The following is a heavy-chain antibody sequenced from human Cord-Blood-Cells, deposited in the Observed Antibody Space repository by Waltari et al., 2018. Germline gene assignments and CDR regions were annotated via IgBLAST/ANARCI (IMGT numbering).Heavy chain of an antibody. V-gene: IGHV1-3*01. CDR3: ARAEITMIVVDYYYGMDV. Sequence: QVQLVQSGAEANKPWASVKVSCKVSGYTFTSYAMHWVRQAPGQRLEWMGWINAGNGNTKYSQKFQGRVTITRDTSASTAYMELSSLRSEDTAVYYCARAEITMIVVDYYYGMDVWGQGTTVTVSS. D-gene: IGHD3-22*01. CDR1: GYTFTSYA. CDR2: INAGNGNT. J-gene: IGHJ6*02.